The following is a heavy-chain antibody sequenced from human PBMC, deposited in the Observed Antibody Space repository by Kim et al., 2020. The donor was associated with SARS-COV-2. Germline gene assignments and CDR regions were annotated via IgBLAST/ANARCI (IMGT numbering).Heavy chain of an antibody. D-gene: IGHD1-26*01. J-gene: IGHJ4*02. CDR3: AKVSSGWVGATNDY. V-gene: IGHV3-23*01. Sequence: AASVKGRFHISRDNSKNTLYLQMNSLRAEDTAVYYCAKVSSGWVGATNDYWGQGTLVTVSS.